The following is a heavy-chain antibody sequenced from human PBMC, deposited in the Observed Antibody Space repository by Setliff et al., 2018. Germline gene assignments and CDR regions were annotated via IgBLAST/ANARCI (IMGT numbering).Heavy chain of an antibody. D-gene: IGHD2-8*01. CDR1: GFTFSSYA. Sequence: HPGGSLRLSCAASGFTFSSYAMHWVRQAPGKGLEWVAVISYDGSNKYYADSVKGRFTISRDNSKNTLYLQMNSLRAEDTAVYYCARPGAVCTNGVCDTDPTDAFDIWGQGTMVTVSS. CDR2: ISYDGSNK. J-gene: IGHJ3*02. V-gene: IGHV3-30*04. CDR3: ARPGAVCTNGVCDTDPTDAFDI.